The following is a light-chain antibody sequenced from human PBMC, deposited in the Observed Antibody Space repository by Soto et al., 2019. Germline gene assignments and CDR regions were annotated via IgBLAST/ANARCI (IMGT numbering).Light chain of an antibody. Sequence: ALAQPASVSGSPGQSITIACTGTSSDVGGYDYVSWFQQNPRKAPKLIIFEVSNRPSGVSYRFSGSKSGNTASLAISGLEAEDEATYYCSSYSSSSTLVFGTGTKVTVL. J-gene: IGLJ1*01. CDR3: SSYSSSSTLV. V-gene: IGLV2-14*01. CDR1: SSDVGGYDY. CDR2: EVS.